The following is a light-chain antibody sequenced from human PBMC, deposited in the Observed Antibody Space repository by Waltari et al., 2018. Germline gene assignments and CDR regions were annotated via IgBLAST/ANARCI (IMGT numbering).Light chain of an antibody. V-gene: IGLV1-47*01. J-gene: IGLJ3*02. CDR2: RND. Sequence: QSVLTQPPSTSGTPAQRVTISCSGSSPNIGRTYLYWYQQFPGSAPKLLMYRNDQRPSGVPDRFSGSKSGTSGSLAISGLRSEDEADYYCAAWDGSLSGWLFGGGTKLTVL. CDR3: AAWDGSLSGWL. CDR1: SPNIGRTY.